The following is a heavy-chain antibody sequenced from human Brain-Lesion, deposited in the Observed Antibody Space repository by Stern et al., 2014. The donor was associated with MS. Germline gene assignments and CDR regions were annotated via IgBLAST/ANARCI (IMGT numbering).Heavy chain of an antibody. CDR1: GYTLTELS. Sequence: QDQLVQSGAEVKKPGASVKVSCKVSGYTLTELSMHWVRQAPRKGLEWMGGFDPEDGETIYAQKFQGRVTMTEDISTDTAYMELSSLRSEDTAVYYCATLSPGAGGNYYRHFDYWGQGTLVTVSS. V-gene: IGHV1-24*01. CDR2: FDPEDGET. D-gene: IGHD1-26*01. J-gene: IGHJ4*02. CDR3: ATLSPGAGGNYYRHFDY.